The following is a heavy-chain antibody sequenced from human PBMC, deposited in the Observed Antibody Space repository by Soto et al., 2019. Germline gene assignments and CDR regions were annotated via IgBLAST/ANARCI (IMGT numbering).Heavy chain of an antibody. Sequence: PGGSLRLSCAASGFTFSSYGMHWVRQAPGKGLEWVAVIWYDGSNKYYADSVKGRFTISRDNSKNTLYLQMNSLRAEDTAVYYCARDTATYDSGFDYWGQGTLVTVSS. CDR2: IWYDGSNK. CDR3: ARDTATYDSGFDY. V-gene: IGHV3-33*01. D-gene: IGHD3-22*01. J-gene: IGHJ4*02. CDR1: GFTFSSYG.